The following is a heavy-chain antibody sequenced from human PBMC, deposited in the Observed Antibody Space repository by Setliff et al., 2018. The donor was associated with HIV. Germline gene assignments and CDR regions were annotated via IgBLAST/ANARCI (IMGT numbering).Heavy chain of an antibody. J-gene: IGHJ6*03. Sequence: ASVKVSCKASGYFFSRYAFIWVRQAPGQGLEWMGWISAHSGNTKYAQRFQDSLTLTRDTSSNTAYMELRSLRSDDTAVYYCARDPPDTAMVMAYFYMDVWGTGTTVTVSS. CDR1: GYFFSRYA. CDR2: ISAHSGNT. CDR3: ARDPPDTAMVMAYFYMDV. D-gene: IGHD5-18*01. V-gene: IGHV1-18*01.